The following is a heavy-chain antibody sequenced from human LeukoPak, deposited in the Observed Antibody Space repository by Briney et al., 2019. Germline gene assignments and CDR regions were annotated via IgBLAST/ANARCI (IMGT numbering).Heavy chain of an antibody. CDR1: GFTFSDHY. D-gene: IGHD6-19*01. J-gene: IGHJ4*02. CDR2: TKNKANGYTT. V-gene: IGHV3-72*01. CDR3: ARGGSSGWSLNYFDY. Sequence: PGGSLRLSCAASGFTFSDHYMDWVRQAPGKGLEWVGRTKNKANGYTTEYAASVKGRFTILRDESKTSLHLQMNSLQTEDTAVYYCARGGSSGWSLNYFDYWGQGTLVTVSS.